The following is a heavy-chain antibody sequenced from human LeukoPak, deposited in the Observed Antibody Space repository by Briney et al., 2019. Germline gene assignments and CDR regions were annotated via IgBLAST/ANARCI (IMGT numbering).Heavy chain of an antibody. Sequence: ASVKVSCKASGYTFTGYYMHWVRQAPGQGLEWMGWINPNSGGTNYAQKFQGRVTMTRDTSISTAYMELSRLRSDDTAVYYCARGDIVVVPAAIEPQYNWFDPWGQGTLVTVSS. CDR1: GYTFTGYY. D-gene: IGHD2-2*01. J-gene: IGHJ5*02. V-gene: IGHV1-2*02. CDR2: INPNSGGT. CDR3: ARGDIVVVPAAIEPQYNWFDP.